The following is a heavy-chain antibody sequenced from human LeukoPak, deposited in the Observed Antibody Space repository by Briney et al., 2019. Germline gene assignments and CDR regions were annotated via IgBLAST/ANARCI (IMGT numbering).Heavy chain of an antibody. D-gene: IGHD1-26*01. V-gene: IGHV3-23*01. Sequence: GGSLRLSCAASGFTFSSYWMSWVRQAPGKGLEWVSAISGSGGSTYYADSVKGRFTISRDNSKNTLYLQMNSLRAEDTAVYYCAKDPKYSGSKTFTYWGQGTLVTVSS. J-gene: IGHJ4*02. CDR2: ISGSGGST. CDR1: GFTFSSYW. CDR3: AKDPKYSGSKTFTY.